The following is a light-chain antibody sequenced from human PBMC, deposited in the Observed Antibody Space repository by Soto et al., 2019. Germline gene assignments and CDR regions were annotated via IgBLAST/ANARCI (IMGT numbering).Light chain of an antibody. Sequence: IQLTQSPSSLSASVGDRVTITCRSSQAIGSYLAWYQQKPGKAPSLLIYGASTLQTGISSSFSGSRSGTDFSLTISNLQTEDFATYYCQQVNSYPVVTFGGGTKMEVK. J-gene: IGKJ4*01. CDR1: QAIGSY. CDR2: GAS. CDR3: QQVNSYPVVT. V-gene: IGKV1-9*01.